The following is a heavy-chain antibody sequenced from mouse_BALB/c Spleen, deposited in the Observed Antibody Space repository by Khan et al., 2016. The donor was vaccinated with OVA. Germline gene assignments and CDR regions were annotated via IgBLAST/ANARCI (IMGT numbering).Heavy chain of an antibody. CDR1: GFTFSSYS. Sequence: EVELVESGGDLVKPGGSLKLSCAASGFTFSSYSMSWVRQTPDKWLEWVATISSGGDYTYYPDSVKGRFTISRDNAKNTLYLQMSSLKSEDTAMYYCASHLTGSFAYWGQGTLVTVSA. CDR3: ASHLTGSFAY. V-gene: IGHV5-6*01. CDR2: ISSGGDYT. J-gene: IGHJ3*01. D-gene: IGHD4-1*01.